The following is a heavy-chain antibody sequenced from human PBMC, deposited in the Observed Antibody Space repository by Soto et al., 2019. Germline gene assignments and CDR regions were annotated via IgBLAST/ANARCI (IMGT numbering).Heavy chain of an antibody. CDR2: IIPIFGTA. CDR3: ARGAGGQTYYYGSGSYRGRGMDV. V-gene: IGHV1-69*06. D-gene: IGHD3-10*01. J-gene: IGHJ6*02. CDR1: GGTFSGYA. Sequence: SVKVSCKASGGTFSGYAISWVRQAPGQGLEWMGGIIPIFGTANYAQKFQGRVTITADKSTSTAYMELSSLRSEDTAVYYCARGAGGQTYYYGSGSYRGRGMDVWGQGTTVTVSS.